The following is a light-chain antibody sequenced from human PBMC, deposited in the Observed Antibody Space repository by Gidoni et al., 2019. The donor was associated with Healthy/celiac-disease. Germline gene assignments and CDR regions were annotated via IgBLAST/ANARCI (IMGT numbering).Light chain of an antibody. CDR3: QQSYSTLPGT. J-gene: IGKJ3*01. Sequence: DVQMTKSPSALSASVGDRVTITCRASQIISSYFNWYQQKPGKAPKLLIYAASTLQSGVPSRFSGSGSGTDFTLTISSLQPEDFVTYYCQQSYSTLPGTFXPXTKVXIK. CDR1: QIISSY. V-gene: IGKV1-39*01. CDR2: AAS.